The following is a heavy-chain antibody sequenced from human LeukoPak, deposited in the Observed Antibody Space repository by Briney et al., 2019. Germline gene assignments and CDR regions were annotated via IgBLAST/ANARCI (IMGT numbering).Heavy chain of an antibody. V-gene: IGHV1-2*02. CDR1: GYTLTGYY. CDR2: MNPNSGGT. D-gene: IGHD3-16*02. J-gene: IGHJ5*02. CDR3: ARDKLGLGELSLYDQ. Sequence: ASVKVSCKASGYTLTGYYMHWVRQAPGQGLEWMGWMNPNSGGTKYAQKFQGRVTMTRDTSISTAYMELSRLRSDDTAVYYCARDKLGLGELSLYDQWGQGTLVTVFS.